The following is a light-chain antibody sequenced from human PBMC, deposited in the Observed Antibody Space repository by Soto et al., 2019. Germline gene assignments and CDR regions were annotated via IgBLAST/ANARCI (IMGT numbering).Light chain of an antibody. V-gene: IGLV2-8*01. J-gene: IGLJ1*01. CDR1: SSDVGGYNY. CDR3: SSYAGSVYV. CDR2: EVS. Sequence: QSVLTQPPSASGSPGQSVTISCTGTSSDVGGYNYVSWYQQHPGKAPKLMIYEVSKRPSGVPDRFSGSKSGNTASLTVSWLQAEDEADYYCSSYAGSVYVFGTGTKVTVL.